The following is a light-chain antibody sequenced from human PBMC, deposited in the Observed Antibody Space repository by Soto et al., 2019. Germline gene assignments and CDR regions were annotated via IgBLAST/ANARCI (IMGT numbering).Light chain of an antibody. CDR1: QSISTW. J-gene: IGKJ1*01. CDR3: HQYDSYPWT. Sequence: DIQMTQSPSTLSASVGDRVVITCRASQSISTWLAWYQQKPGKAPTLLISDASNLQSGVPSRFSVSGSGTEFTLTISSLQPDDFSTYYCHQYDSYPWTFGQGTKVEIK. V-gene: IGKV1-5*01. CDR2: DAS.